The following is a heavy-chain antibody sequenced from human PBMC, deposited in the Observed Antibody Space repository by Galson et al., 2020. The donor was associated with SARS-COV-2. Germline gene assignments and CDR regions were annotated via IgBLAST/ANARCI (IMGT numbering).Heavy chain of an antibody. V-gene: IGHV4-59*08. Sequence: SETLSLTCTVSTDSISNFLWTWIRQPPGKGLEWIGDIHYSGRSNYNTSLKSRVTMSLDTSMKHFSLKLRSVTVADTAGFYCARGAGMMSSGKYFDLWGRGTLVTDSS. D-gene: IGHD1-26*01. CDR2: IHYSGRS. CDR1: TDSISNFL. J-gene: IGHJ2*01. CDR3: ARGAGMMSSGKYFDL.